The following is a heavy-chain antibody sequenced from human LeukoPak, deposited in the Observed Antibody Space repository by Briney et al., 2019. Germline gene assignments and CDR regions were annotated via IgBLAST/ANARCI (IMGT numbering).Heavy chain of an antibody. CDR2: ISGSRNVT. CDR3: ARGLNYYDSSGYYSYYYYGMDV. Sequence: PGGSLRLSCAASGFTFSDYSMNWVRQAPGKGLEWVSYISGSRNVTHYAGYADSVRGRFTISRDNAKNLLYLQMNSLRAEDTAVYYCARGLNYYDSSGYYSYYYYGMDVWGQGTTVTVSS. J-gene: IGHJ6*02. D-gene: IGHD3-22*01. V-gene: IGHV3-48*04. CDR1: GFTFSDYS.